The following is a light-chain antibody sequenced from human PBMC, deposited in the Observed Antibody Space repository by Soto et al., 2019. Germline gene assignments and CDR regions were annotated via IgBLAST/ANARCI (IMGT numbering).Light chain of an antibody. J-gene: IGKJ2*01. CDR3: QQYGSSPPMYT. CDR1: QSGSSSY. CDR2: DAS. Sequence: EIVLTQSPATLSLSPGERATLSCGASQSGSSSYLAWYQQKPGLAPRLLIYDASTRATGIPDRFSGSGSGTDFTLTISRLEPEDFAVYYCQQYGSSPPMYTFGQGTKLEIK. V-gene: IGKV3D-20*01.